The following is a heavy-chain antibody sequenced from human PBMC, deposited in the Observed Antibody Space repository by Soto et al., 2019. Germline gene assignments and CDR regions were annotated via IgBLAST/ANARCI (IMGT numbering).Heavy chain of an antibody. CDR2: ISSSSSYI. V-gene: IGHV3-21*01. Sequence: PGGSLRLSCAASGFTFSSYSMNWVRQAPGKGLEWVSSISSSSSYIYYADSVKGRFTISRDNAKNSLYLQMNSLRAEDTAVYYCARDFAQWLASADYWGPGTLVTVCS. CDR1: GFTFSSYS. D-gene: IGHD6-19*01. CDR3: ARDFAQWLASADY. J-gene: IGHJ4*02.